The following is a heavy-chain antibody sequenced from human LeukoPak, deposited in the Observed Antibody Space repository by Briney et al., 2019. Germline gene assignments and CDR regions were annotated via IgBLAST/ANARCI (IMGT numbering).Heavy chain of an antibody. CDR1: GFTFDDYC. CDR3: ARSDHDYDWGSYQGPYYFDY. V-gene: IGHV3-20*04. D-gene: IGHD3-16*02. J-gene: IGHJ4*02. Sequence: GGSLRLSCAASGFTFDDYCMSWVRQAPGKGLEWVSGINWNGGSTGYADSVKGRFTISRDNAKNSLYLQMNSLRAEDTALYYCARSDHDYDWGSYQGPYYFDYWGQGTLVTVSS. CDR2: INWNGGST.